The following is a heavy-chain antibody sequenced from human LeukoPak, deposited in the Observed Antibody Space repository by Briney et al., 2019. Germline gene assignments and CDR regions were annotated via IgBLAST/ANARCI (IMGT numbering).Heavy chain of an antibody. Sequence: ASVTVSCKASGYTFTGYYMHWVRQAPGQGLEWMGWINPNSGGTNYAQKFQGRVTMTRDTSISTAYMELSRLRSDDTAVYYCARDDYYDSSGYYLADYWGQGTLVTVSS. J-gene: IGHJ4*02. CDR2: INPNSGGT. CDR3: ARDDYYDSSGYYLADY. CDR1: GYTFTGYY. D-gene: IGHD3-22*01. V-gene: IGHV1-2*02.